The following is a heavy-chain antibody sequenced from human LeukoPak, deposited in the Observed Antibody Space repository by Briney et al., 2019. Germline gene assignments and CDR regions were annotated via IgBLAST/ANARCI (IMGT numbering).Heavy chain of an antibody. V-gene: IGHV3-21*01. CDR2: ISSSSSYI. D-gene: IGHD6-19*01. CDR1: GFTFNSYS. Sequence: GGSLRLSCAASGFTFNSYSMNWVRQAPGKGLEWVSSISSSSSYIYYADSVKGRFTISRDNAKNSLYLQMNSLRAEDTAVYYCASSSSSGWYGRAADYWGQGTLVTVSS. CDR3: ASSSSSGWYGRAADY. J-gene: IGHJ4*02.